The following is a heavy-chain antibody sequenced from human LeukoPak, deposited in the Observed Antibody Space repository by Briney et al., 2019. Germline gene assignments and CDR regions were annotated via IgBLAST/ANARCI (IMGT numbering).Heavy chain of an antibody. J-gene: IGHJ4*02. D-gene: IGHD5-18*01. V-gene: IGHV1-8*01. CDR2: MNPNSGNT. Sequence: ASVKVSCKASGYTFTSYDINWVRQVPGQGLEWMGWMNPNSGNTGYAQKFQGRVTTTRNTPISTAYMELSSLTSDDTAEYYCARGGYNYGLSVYWGQGTLVTVSS. CDR3: ARGGYNYGLSVY. CDR1: GYTFTSYD.